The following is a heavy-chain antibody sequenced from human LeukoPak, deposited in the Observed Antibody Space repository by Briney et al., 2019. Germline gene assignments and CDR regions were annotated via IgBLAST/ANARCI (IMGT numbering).Heavy chain of an antibody. J-gene: IGHJ4*02. D-gene: IGHD2-21*01. CDR3: VRDALWCFDS. V-gene: IGHV3-48*02. CDR1: GFTFSSYS. CDR2: IGASSVNI. Sequence: SGGSLILCCAASGFTFSSYSMNWGRQAPGKGLEWISYIGASSVNIGYADSVKGRCTVSRDNAKNSLFLQMNSLTDEDTAVYYCVRDALWCFDSWGQGTLVTVSS.